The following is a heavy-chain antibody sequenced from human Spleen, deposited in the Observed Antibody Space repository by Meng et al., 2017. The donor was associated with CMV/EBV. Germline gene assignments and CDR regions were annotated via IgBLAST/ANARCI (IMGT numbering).Heavy chain of an antibody. Sequence: ASVKVSCKASGYTFTGYYMNWVRQAPGRGLEWMGWINPNTGDTKYAHKFQGRVTMTRDTFIRTAYMELSGLTPDDTAVYFCARCPPDYWGQGTLVTVSS. J-gene: IGHJ4*02. CDR3: ARCPPDY. CDR2: INPNTGDT. V-gene: IGHV1-2*02. CDR1: GYTFTGYY.